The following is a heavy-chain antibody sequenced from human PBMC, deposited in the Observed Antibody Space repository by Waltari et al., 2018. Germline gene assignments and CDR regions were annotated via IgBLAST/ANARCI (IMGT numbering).Heavy chain of an antibody. CDR2: IVPLFGTA. Sequence: QVQLLQSGAEVKKPGSSVKVSCKASGGTFNRHTISWVRQAPGQGLQWMGGIVPLFGTANYAQKVQGRVTITADESTSTVYMELSSLRSDDTAVHYCAKSLGIGVTGTPGVFDSWGQGTLITVSS. CDR3: AKSLGIGVTGTPGVFDS. D-gene: IGHD6-19*01. J-gene: IGHJ4*02. V-gene: IGHV1-69*01. CDR1: GGTFNRHT.